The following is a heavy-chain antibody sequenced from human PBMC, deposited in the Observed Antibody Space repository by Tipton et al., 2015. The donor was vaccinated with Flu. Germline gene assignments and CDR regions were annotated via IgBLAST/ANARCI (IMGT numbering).Heavy chain of an antibody. D-gene: IGHD2-15*01. J-gene: IGHJ4*02. V-gene: IGHV4-61*02. CDR2: IFTSGRT. CDR1: GGSISSDSYY. Sequence: TLSLTCTVSGGSISSDSYYWSWIRQPAGKGLEWIGRIFTSGRTNYNPSLKSRVTISLDTSKNQFSLKLNSVTAADTAVYYCARGIPTYCTGGTCFDGDFDSWGQGTLVTVSS. CDR3: ARGIPTYCTGGTCFDGDFDS.